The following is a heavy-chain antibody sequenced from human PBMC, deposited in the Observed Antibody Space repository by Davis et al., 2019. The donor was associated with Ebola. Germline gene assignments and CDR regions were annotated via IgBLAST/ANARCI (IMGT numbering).Heavy chain of an antibody. J-gene: IGHJ4*02. D-gene: IGHD2-21*02. CDR2: IRYDGSNK. V-gene: IGHV3-30*02. Sequence: GESLKISCAASGFTFSSYGMHWVRQAPGKGLEWVAFIRYDGSNKYYADSVKGRFTISRDNSKNTLYLQMNSLRAEDTAVYYCAKDCWGGDCYFGDYWGQGTLVTVSS. CDR1: GFTFSSYG. CDR3: AKDCWGGDCYFGDY.